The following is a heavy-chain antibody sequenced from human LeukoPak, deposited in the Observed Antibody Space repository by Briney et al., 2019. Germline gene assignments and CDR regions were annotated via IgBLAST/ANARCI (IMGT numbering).Heavy chain of an antibody. CDR2: IIPILGIA. J-gene: IGHJ4*02. CDR1: GGTFSSYT. D-gene: IGHD6-6*01. V-gene: IGHV1-69*02. Sequence: SVKVSCKASGGTFSSYTISWVREAPGQGLEWMGRIIPILGIANYAQKFQGRVTITADKSTSTAYMELSSLRSEGTAVYYCASHSSSKRYYFDYWGQGTLVTVSS. CDR3: ASHSSSKRYYFDY.